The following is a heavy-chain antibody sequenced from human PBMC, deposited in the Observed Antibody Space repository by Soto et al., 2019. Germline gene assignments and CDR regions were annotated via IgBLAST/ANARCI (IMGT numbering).Heavy chain of an antibody. V-gene: IGHV3-7*01. CDR3: AREGRLEYNWNLRDAFDI. CDR2: IKQDGSEK. CDR1: GFTFSSYW. D-gene: IGHD1-7*01. Sequence: EVQLVESGGGLVQPGGSLRLSCAASGFTFSSYWMSWVRQAPGKGLEWVANIKQDGSEKYYVDSVKGRFTISRDNAKNSLYLQMNSLRAEDTAVYYCAREGRLEYNWNLRDAFDIWGQGTMVTVSS. J-gene: IGHJ3*02.